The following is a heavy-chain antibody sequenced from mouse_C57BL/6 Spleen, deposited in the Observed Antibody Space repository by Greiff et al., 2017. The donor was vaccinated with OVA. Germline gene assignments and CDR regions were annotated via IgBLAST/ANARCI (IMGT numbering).Heavy chain of an antibody. J-gene: IGHJ4*01. CDR2: IDPEDGDT. V-gene: IGHV14-1*01. CDR3: TTGGWDEAMDY. Sequence: VQLKESGAELVRPGASVKLSCTASGFNIKDYYMHWVKQRPEQGLEWIGRIDPEDGDTEYAPKFQGKATMTADTSSTTAYLQLSSLTSEDTAVYYCTTGGWDEAMDYWGQGTSVTVSS. D-gene: IGHD4-1*01. CDR1: GFNIKDYY.